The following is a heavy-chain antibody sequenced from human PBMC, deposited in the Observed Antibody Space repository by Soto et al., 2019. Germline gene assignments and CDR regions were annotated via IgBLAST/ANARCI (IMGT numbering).Heavy chain of an antibody. CDR2: IIPILGIA. J-gene: IGHJ6*02. Sequence: QVQLVQSGAEVKKPGSSVKVSCKASGGTFSSYTISWVRQAPGQGLEWMGRIIPILGIANYAQKVQGSVTITADKPTSTAYMELSSLRSEDTAVYYCAREGDIVVVPAAMASGDYYYGMDVWGQGTTVTVSS. CDR1: GGTFSSYT. V-gene: IGHV1-69*08. CDR3: AREGDIVVVPAAMASGDYYYGMDV. D-gene: IGHD2-2*01.